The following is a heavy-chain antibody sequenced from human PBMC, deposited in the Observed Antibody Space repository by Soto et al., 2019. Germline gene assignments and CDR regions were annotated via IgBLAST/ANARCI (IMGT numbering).Heavy chain of an antibody. D-gene: IGHD2-21*02. CDR1: GYTFTSYA. Sequence: QVQLVQSGAEEKKPGASVKVSCKASGYTFTSYAMHWVRQAPGQRLEWMGWINDGNGNTKYSQKCQGRVTITRDTSASTAYIELSSLRSEDTAVYYCARSIVVVTALDYWGQGTLVTVSS. CDR3: ARSIVVVTALDY. V-gene: IGHV1-3*05. CDR2: INDGNGNT. J-gene: IGHJ4*02.